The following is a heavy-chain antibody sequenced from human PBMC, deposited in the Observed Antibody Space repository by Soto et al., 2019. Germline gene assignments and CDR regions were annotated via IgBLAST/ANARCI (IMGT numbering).Heavy chain of an antibody. J-gene: IGHJ5*02. D-gene: IGHD2-8*01. CDR3: ARAAYCTNGVCSGWFDP. Sequence: PSETLSLTCTVSGGSISSGDYYWCWVRQPPGKGLEWIGYIYYSGSTYYNPSLKSRVTISVDTSKNQFSLKLSSVTAADTAVYYCARAAYCTNGVCSGWFDPWGQGTLVTVSS. CDR2: IYYSGST. V-gene: IGHV4-30-4*01. CDR1: GGSISSGDYY.